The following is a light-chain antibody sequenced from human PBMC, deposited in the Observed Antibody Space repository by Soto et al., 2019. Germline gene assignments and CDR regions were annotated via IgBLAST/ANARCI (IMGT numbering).Light chain of an antibody. J-gene: IGKJ4*01. CDR2: DAS. CDR1: QSVTSF. Sequence: EIVLTQSPATLSLSPGERATLSCRVSQSVTSFLAWYQQKPGQAPRLLIFDASNRATGIPARFSGSGSGTDFTLTISSLEPEDFAVYYCQQHSNWPLTFGGGTKVETK. V-gene: IGKV3-11*01. CDR3: QQHSNWPLT.